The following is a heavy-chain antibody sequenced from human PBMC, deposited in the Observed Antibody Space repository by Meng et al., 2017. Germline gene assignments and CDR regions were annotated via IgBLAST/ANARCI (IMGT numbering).Heavy chain of an antibody. D-gene: IGHD5-24*01. V-gene: IGHV1-69*06. Sequence: SVNVSCKPSGYNFPDYWLHWVRRAPGQGLEWMGGIIPIFGTANYAQKFQGRVTITADKSTSTAYMELSSLRSEDTAVYYCARDPEVEMATIGAGAFDIWGQGTMVTVSS. J-gene: IGHJ3*02. CDR3: ARDPEVEMATIGAGAFDI. CDR1: GYNFPDYW. CDR2: IIPIFGTA.